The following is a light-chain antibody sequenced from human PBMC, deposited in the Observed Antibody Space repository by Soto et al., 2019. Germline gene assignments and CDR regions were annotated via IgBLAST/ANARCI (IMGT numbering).Light chain of an antibody. CDR2: DVN. CDR1: SSDVHGYNY. V-gene: IGLV2-11*01. Sequence: QSALTQPRSVSGSPGQSVTISCTGASSDVHGYNYVSWYQQHPGKAPKLMIFDVNKRPSGVPARSSGSKSGDTASLAISGLQAEDEADYYCCSYAGSYTVVFGGWTKLTVL. CDR3: CSYAGSYTVV. J-gene: IGLJ2*01.